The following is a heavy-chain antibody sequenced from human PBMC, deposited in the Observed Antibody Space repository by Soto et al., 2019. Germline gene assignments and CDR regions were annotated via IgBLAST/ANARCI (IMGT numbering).Heavy chain of an antibody. Sequence: SVKVSCKASGGTFSSYAISWVRQAPGQGLEWMGGIIPIFGTANYAQKFQGRVTITADESTSTAYMELSSLRSEDTAVCYCARVSDHSVAAADKIYYYYGMDVWGQGTTVTVSS. CDR2: IIPIFGTA. J-gene: IGHJ6*02. CDR1: GGTFSSYA. CDR3: ARVSDHSVAAADKIYYYYGMDV. V-gene: IGHV1-69*13. D-gene: IGHD6-13*01.